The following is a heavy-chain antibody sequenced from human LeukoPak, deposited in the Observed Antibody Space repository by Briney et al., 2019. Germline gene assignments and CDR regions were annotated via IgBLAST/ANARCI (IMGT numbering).Heavy chain of an antibody. J-gene: IGHJ5*02. Sequence: PSETLSLTCTVSGGSISSSSYYWGWIRQPPGKGLEWIGSIYYSGSTYYNPSLKSRVTISVDTSKNQFSLKLSSVTAADTAVYYCASLGERVFDPWGQGTLVTVSS. CDR3: ASLGERVFDP. CDR2: IYYSGST. CDR1: GGSISSSSYY. V-gene: IGHV4-39*01. D-gene: IGHD3-16*01.